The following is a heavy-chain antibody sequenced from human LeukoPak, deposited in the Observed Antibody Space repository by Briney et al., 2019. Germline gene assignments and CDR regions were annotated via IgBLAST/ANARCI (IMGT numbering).Heavy chain of an antibody. J-gene: IGHJ5*02. Sequence: SETLSLTCTVSGDSIRSYYWSWIRQPPGKGLEWIGYIYYSGSTKYNPSLKSRVTISVDTSKNQFSLKLSSVTAADTAVYYCARLPYCSTTSCYYWFDPWGQETLVTVSS. CDR3: ARLPYCSTTSCYYWFDP. CDR1: GDSIRSYY. D-gene: IGHD2-2*01. CDR2: IYYSGST. V-gene: IGHV4-59*08.